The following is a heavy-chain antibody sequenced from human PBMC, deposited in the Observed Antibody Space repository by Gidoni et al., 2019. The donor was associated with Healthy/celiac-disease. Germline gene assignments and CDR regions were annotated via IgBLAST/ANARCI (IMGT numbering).Heavy chain of an antibody. Sequence: QVQLVESGGGVVQPERSLRLSCSASGFPFSSYGMHWVRQAPGKGLEWVAFRSYDGSNKYYAYSVKGRFTISRDNSKNTLYLQMNSLRAEETAVYYCAKDRNYYGSGRFYYYYYGMDVWGQGTTVTVSS. CDR2: RSYDGSNK. CDR3: AKDRNYYGSGRFYYYYYGMDV. J-gene: IGHJ6*02. V-gene: IGHV3-30*18. D-gene: IGHD3-10*01. CDR1: GFPFSSYG.